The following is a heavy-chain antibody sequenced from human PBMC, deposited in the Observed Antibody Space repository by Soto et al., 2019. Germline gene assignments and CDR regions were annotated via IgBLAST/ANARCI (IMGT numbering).Heavy chain of an antibody. Sequence: QVQLVESGGGVVQPGRSLRLSCAASGFTFSSNGMHWVRQAPGKGLEWVAVISYDGSNKYYADSVKGRLTISRDNSKNTVYLQMNSLRAEDTAVYYCAKGSISVTTAFDYWGQGTLVTVSS. CDR1: GFTFSSNG. CDR2: ISYDGSNK. D-gene: IGHD4-17*01. J-gene: IGHJ4*02. V-gene: IGHV3-30*18. CDR3: AKGSISVTTAFDY.